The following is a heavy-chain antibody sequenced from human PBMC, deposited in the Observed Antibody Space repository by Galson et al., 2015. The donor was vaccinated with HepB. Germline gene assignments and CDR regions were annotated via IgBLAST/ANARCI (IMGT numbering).Heavy chain of an antibody. D-gene: IGHD1-26*01. CDR2: ITSRSAYI. Sequence: SLRLSCAASGFTFRIYSMNWVRQAPGKGLEWVSSITSRSAYIHYAASVKGRFTSSRDNAKNSLFLEMNSLRAEDTAVYYCARDLGSGQYGSPEGAFDLWGQGTMVTVSS. CDR3: ARDLGSGQYGSPEGAFDL. J-gene: IGHJ3*01. CDR1: GFTFRIYS. V-gene: IGHV3-21*06.